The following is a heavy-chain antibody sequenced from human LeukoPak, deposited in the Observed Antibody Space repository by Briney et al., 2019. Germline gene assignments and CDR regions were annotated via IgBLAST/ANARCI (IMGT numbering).Heavy chain of an antibody. Sequence: SVKVSCKASGGTFSSYAISWVRQAPGQGLEWMGGIIPIFGTANFAQKVQGRVTITADESTSTAYMELSSLRSEDTAVYYCARGLWFGELLTYYYYMDVWGKGTTVTVSS. CDR1: GGTFSSYA. V-gene: IGHV1-69*01. CDR2: IIPIFGTA. CDR3: ARGLWFGELLTYYYYMDV. D-gene: IGHD3-10*01. J-gene: IGHJ6*03.